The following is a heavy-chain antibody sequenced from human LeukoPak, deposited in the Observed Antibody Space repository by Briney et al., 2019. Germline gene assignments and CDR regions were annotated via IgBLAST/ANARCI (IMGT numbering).Heavy chain of an antibody. J-gene: IGHJ6*03. CDR3: ARGRQEISMILVVMTGVSYYLDV. CDR2: INPSGST. V-gene: IGHV4-34*01. CDR1: GGSFSGYY. Sequence: SETLSLTCAVYGGSFSGYYWTWIRQSPGKGLEWIGEINPSGSTYYNPSLKSRLTISGDTSKSQFSLRLTSVTAADTAVYHCARGRQEISMILVVMTGVSYYLDVWGKGTTVTVS. D-gene: IGHD3-22*01.